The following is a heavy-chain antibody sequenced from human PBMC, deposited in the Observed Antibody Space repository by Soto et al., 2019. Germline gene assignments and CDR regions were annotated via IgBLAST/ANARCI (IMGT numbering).Heavy chain of an antibody. J-gene: IGHJ4*02. CDR1: GYSISSGYY. CDR2: IYHSGST. V-gene: IGHV4-38-2*01. CDR3: ASLPSTFMITFGEVIGPYYFDY. D-gene: IGHD3-16*02. Sequence: SETLSLTCAVSGYSISSGYYWGWIRQPPGKGLEWIGSIYHSGSTYYNPSLKSRVTISVDTSKNQFSLKLSSVTAADTAVYYCASLPSTFMITFGEVIGPYYFDYWGQGTLVTVSS.